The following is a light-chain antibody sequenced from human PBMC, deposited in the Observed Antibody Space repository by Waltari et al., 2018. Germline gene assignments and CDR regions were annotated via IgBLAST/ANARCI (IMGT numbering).Light chain of an antibody. CDR1: QGISSY. V-gene: IGKV1-8*01. CDR2: SAS. CDR3: QQYYSYPHF. Sequence: AIRITQSPSSLSASTGHRVTITCRASQGISSYLAWYQQKPGNAPKLLICSASTLQSGVPSRVSGSGSGTDFTLTISCLQSEDFATYYCQQYYSYPHFFGGGTKVEIK. J-gene: IGKJ4*01.